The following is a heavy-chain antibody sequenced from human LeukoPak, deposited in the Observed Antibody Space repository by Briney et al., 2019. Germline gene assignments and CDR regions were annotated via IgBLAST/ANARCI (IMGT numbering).Heavy chain of an antibody. J-gene: IGHJ4*02. CDR3: AKEGFDS. CDR1: GFTFSSYA. CDR2: ISYDGSNK. Sequence: PGGSLRLSCAASGFTFSSYAMHWVRQAPGKGLEWVAVISYDGSNKYYADSVKGRFTISRDNSKNTLYLQMNSLRAEDTAVYYCAKEGFDSWGQGTLVTVS. V-gene: IGHV3-30-3*01.